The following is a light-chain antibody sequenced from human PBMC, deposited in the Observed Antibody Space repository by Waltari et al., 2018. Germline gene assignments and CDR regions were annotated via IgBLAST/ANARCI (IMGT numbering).Light chain of an antibody. V-gene: IGKV3-15*01. J-gene: IGKJ1*01. CDR3: QQYNNWPRT. CDR2: GAS. Sequence: EIVMTQSPDTLSVSPGERATLSCRASQSVSSNLAWYQQKPGQAPRLLIYGASTRATGIPARFSGSGPGTEFTLTISSLQSEDFAVYYCQQYNNWPRTFGQGTKVEIK. CDR1: QSVSSN.